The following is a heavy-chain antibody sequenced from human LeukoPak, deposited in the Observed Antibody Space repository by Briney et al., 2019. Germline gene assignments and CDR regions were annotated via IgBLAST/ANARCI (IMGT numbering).Heavy chain of an antibody. CDR1: GFTFSRFW. Sequence: GGSLRLSCAPSGFTFSRFWMHWVRQAPGKGLMWVSRINSDGSTATYADSVKGRFTISRDNAKDTLYLEMSSLRAEDTAVYYCARGTMIQGDNWFDPWGQGTLVTVSS. CDR2: INSDGSTA. D-gene: IGHD3-22*01. CDR3: ARGTMIQGDNWFDP. J-gene: IGHJ5*02. V-gene: IGHV3-74*01.